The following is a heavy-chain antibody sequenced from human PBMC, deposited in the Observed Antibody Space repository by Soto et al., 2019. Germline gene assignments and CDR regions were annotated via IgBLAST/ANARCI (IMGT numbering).Heavy chain of an antibody. Sequence: GGSLRLSCAASGFTFSSYGMHWVRQAPGKGLEWVAVIWYDGSNKYYADSVKGRFTISRDNSKNTLYLQMNSLRAEDTAVYYCARDGPLLGVVDAFDIWGQGTMVTVSS. V-gene: IGHV3-33*01. CDR3: ARDGPLLGVVDAFDI. J-gene: IGHJ3*02. D-gene: IGHD3-16*01. CDR1: GFTFSSYG. CDR2: IWYDGSNK.